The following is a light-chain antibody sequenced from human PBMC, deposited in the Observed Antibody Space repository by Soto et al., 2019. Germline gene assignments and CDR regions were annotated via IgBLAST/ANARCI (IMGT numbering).Light chain of an antibody. J-gene: IGKJ1*01. V-gene: IGKV3-20*01. CDR3: QQYGSSSWT. CDR2: GAS. CDR1: QSVSSTY. Sequence: IVLTQSPGTLSLSPGERATLSCRASQSVSSTYFAWYQQRFGQAPRLLIYGASSRATGIPDRFSGSGSGTDFTLTISRLEPEDFAVYYCQQYGSSSWTFGQGT.